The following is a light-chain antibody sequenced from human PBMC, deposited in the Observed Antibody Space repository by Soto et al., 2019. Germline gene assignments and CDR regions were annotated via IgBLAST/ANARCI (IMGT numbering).Light chain of an antibody. Sequence: QSVLTQPPAASGTPGQRVTISCSGSSSNIGVNAVNWYQQLPGTVPKLLIYGNDQRPSGVPDRFSGSKSGTSGSLAISGLQSEDEADYYCAAWDASLNGHWVFGGGTKLTVL. V-gene: IGLV1-44*01. CDR3: AAWDASLNGHWV. J-gene: IGLJ3*02. CDR2: GND. CDR1: SSNIGVNA.